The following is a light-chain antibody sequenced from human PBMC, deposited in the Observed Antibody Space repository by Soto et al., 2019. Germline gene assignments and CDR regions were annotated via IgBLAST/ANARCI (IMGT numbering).Light chain of an antibody. V-gene: IGLV2-14*01. CDR3: CSYTPSSPLV. CDR2: DVS. CDR1: SSDVGGYNY. J-gene: IGLJ2*01. Sequence: QSALTQPASVSGSPGQSITISCTGTSSDVGGYNYVSWYQQHPGKAPKLMIYDVSNRPSGVSNRFSGSKSGNTASLNISGLQAEDEADYYCCSYTPSSPLVFGGGTKLTVL.